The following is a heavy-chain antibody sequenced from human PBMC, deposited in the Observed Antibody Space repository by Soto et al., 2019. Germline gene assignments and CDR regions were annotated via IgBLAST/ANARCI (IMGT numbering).Heavy chain of an antibody. CDR2: IWYDGSNK. J-gene: IGHJ4*02. V-gene: IGHV3-33*01. CDR1: GFTFSSYG. D-gene: IGHD6-19*01. CDR3: ARTAGLEQWLVRGAYFDY. Sequence: GGSLRLSCAASGFTFSSYGMHWVRQAPGKGLEWVAVIWYDGSNKYYADSVKGRFTISRDNSKNTLYLQMNSLRAEDTAVYYYARTAGLEQWLVRGAYFDYWGQGTLVTVSS.